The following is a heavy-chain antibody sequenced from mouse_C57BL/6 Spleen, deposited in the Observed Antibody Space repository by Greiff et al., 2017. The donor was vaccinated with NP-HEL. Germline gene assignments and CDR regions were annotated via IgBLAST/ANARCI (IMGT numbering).Heavy chain of an antibody. CDR1: GYSITSGYY. CDR3: ARGGTTVVAKDAMDY. CDR2: ISYDGSN. V-gene: IGHV3-6*01. D-gene: IGHD1-1*01. J-gene: IGHJ4*01. Sequence: EVKLQESGPGLVKPSQSLSLTCSVTGYSITSGYYWNWIRQFPGNKLEWMGYISYDGSNNYNPSLKNRISITRDTSKNQFFLKLNSVTTEDTATYYCARGGTTVVAKDAMDYWGQGTSVTVSS.